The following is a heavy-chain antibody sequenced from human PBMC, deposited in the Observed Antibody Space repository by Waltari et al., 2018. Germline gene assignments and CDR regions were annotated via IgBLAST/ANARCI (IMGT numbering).Heavy chain of an antibody. Sequence: QVHLVESGGGVVQPGRSLRLSCEASGFTFSTYGMHWVRQAPGKGLGWVALVWHEAVTDYYADSVKGRFTVSRDNSKNTLYLQMNNLRDDDTAVYYCARDLLSGYYLDSWGQGTLVTVAA. CDR3: ARDLLSGYYLDS. V-gene: IGHV3-33*08. J-gene: IGHJ4*02. D-gene: IGHD2-15*01. CDR1: GFTFSTYG. CDR2: VWHEAVTD.